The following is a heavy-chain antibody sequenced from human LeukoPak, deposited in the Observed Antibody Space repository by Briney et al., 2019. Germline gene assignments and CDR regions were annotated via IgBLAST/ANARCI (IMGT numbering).Heavy chain of an antibody. Sequence: SETLSLTCTVSGGSISSYYWSWLRQSPGKGLGWIGYIYHSGSTNYNPSLKSRVTLSVDTSRNQFSLKLSSVTAADTAVYYCARAGYSGSDSSVWGQGTLVTVSS. CDR1: GGSISSYY. V-gene: IGHV4-59*01. CDR2: IYHSGST. J-gene: IGHJ4*02. D-gene: IGHD5-12*01. CDR3: ARAGYSGSDSSV.